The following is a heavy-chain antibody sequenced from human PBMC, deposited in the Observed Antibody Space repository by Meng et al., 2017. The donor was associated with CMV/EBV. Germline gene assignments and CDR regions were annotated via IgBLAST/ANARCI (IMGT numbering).Heavy chain of an antibody. CDR2: IYSSGST. V-gene: IGHV4-39*07. J-gene: IGHJ6*02. Sequence: AICSSSYYWGWIRQPPGKGLAWLGSIYSSGSTYYNPSLKSRVTISVDTSKNQFSLKLSSVTAADTAVYYCARDEDTTGTSIYGMDVWGQGTTVTVSS. CDR3: ARDEDTTGTSIYGMDV. D-gene: IGHD1-1*01. CDR1: AICSSSYY.